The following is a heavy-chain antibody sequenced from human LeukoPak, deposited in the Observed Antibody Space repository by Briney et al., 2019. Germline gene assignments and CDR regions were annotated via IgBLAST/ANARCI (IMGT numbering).Heavy chain of an antibody. D-gene: IGHD4-23*01. Sequence: PSETLSLTCTVSGGSISSYYWSWIRQPPGKGLEWIGYIYYSGNTNYNPSLKSRVTISIDTSKNQFSLKLNSVTAADTAVYYCARDRNSELDYWGQGTLVTVSS. V-gene: IGHV4-59*01. CDR1: GGSISSYY. CDR3: ARDRNSELDY. CDR2: IYYSGNT. J-gene: IGHJ4*02.